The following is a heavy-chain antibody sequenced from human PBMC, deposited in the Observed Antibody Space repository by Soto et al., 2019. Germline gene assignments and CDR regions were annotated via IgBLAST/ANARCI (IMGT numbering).Heavy chain of an antibody. CDR2: IYPGDSDT. V-gene: IGHV5-51*01. D-gene: IGHD3-9*01. Sequence: GASLKISCKGSGYSFTSYWIGWVRQMPGKGLEWMGIIYPGDSDTRYSPSFQGQVTISADKSISTAYLQWSSLKASDTAMYYCARLGYYDILTGPRGYFDYWGQGTLVTVSS. J-gene: IGHJ4*02. CDR3: ARLGYYDILTGPRGYFDY. CDR1: GYSFTSYW.